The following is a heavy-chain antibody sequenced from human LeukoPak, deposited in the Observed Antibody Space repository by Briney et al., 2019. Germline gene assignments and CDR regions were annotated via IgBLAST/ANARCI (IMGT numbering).Heavy chain of an antibody. V-gene: IGHV3-23*01. CDR2: ISGSGGST. D-gene: IGHD1-26*01. CDR3: ARENSGSYSWFDY. J-gene: IGHJ4*02. CDR1: GFTFSSYA. Sequence: GGSLRLSCAASGFTFSSYAMSWVRQAPGKGLEWVSAISGSGGSTYYADSVKGRFTISRDNAKNSLYLQMNSLRAEDTAVYYCARENSGSYSWFDYWGQGTLVTVSS.